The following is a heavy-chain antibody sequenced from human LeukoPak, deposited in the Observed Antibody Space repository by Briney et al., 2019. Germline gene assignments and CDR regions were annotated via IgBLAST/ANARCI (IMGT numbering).Heavy chain of an antibody. D-gene: IGHD7-27*01. J-gene: IGHJ4*02. V-gene: IGHV3-30-3*01. CDR1: GFTVSSNY. Sequence: GGSLRLSCAASGFTVSSNYMNWVRQAPGKGLEWVSVISYDGSNKYYADSVKGRFTISRDNSKNTLYLQMNSLRAEDTAVYYCARDNWGSGMGNDYWGQGTLVTVSS. CDR3: ARDNWGSGMGNDY. CDR2: ISYDGSNK.